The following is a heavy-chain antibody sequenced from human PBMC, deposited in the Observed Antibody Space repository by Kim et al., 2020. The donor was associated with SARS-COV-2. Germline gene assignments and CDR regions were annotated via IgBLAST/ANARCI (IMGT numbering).Heavy chain of an antibody. D-gene: IGHD3-16*01. V-gene: IGHV2-5*02. CDR3: ACVQITFGGVSRLDAFDI. CDR1: GFSLTTSGEG. CDR2: IYWDNDD. Sequence: SGPTLVNPTQTLTLTCTFSGFSLTTSGEGVNWIRQPPGKALEWLAVIYWDNDDRYSPSLRSRLTITKDTSKNQVVLTMTDMDPLDTATYYCACVQITFGGVSRLDAFDIWGQGTMVTVSS. J-gene: IGHJ3*02.